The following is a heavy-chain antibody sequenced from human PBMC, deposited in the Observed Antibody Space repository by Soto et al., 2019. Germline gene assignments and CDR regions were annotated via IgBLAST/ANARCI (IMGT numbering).Heavy chain of an antibody. CDR1: GYTFTSYA. CDR2: INAGNGNT. Sequence: QVQLVQSGAEVKKPGASVKVSCKASGYTFTSYAMHWVRQAPGQRLEWMGWINAGNGNTQYSQKFQGRVTITRDTSASTAYMELSSLRSEDTAVYYCARTIAVAGRKAFDIWGQGTMVTVSS. CDR3: ARTIAVAGRKAFDI. D-gene: IGHD6-19*01. J-gene: IGHJ3*02. V-gene: IGHV1-3*01.